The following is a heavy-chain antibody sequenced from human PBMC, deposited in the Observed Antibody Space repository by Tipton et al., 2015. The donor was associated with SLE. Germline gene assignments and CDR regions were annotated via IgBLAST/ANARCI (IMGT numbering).Heavy chain of an antibody. CDR2: IFYIGST. CDR3: ARDYRQFDS. Sequence: GLVKPSETLSLTCTVSGGSISSHYWSWIRQPPGRGLEWIGCIFYIGSTFYNPSLKSRVTISVDTSKNQFSLKLTSLTAADTAVYYCARDYRQFDSWGQGTLVTVSS. V-gene: IGHV4-59*11. CDR1: GGSISSHY. J-gene: IGHJ4*02. D-gene: IGHD3-16*02.